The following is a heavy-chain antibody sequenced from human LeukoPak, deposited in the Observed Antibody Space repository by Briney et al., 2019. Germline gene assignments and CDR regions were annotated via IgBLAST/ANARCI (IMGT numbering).Heavy chain of an antibody. D-gene: IGHD3-16*02. CDR1: GFTVSSAY. J-gene: IGHJ4*02. CDR3: TTDRALTYGGVIVY. Sequence: GGSLRLSCAASGFTVSSAYMTWVRQAPGKGLEWVGQIKSNSHGGTTDYATAVKDRFIISRDDSKNTLYLQLNSLKTEDTAVYYCTTDRALTYGGVIVYWGQGTLVTVSS. CDR2: IKSNSHGGTT. V-gene: IGHV3-15*01.